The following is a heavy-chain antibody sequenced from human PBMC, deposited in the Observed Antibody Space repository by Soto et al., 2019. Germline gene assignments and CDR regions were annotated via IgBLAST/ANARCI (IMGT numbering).Heavy chain of an antibody. CDR2: ISSSTTTI. CDR3: ARDHEVEGVRGYYSMDV. CDR1: GFILSSYS. D-gene: IGHD1-26*01. V-gene: IGHV3-48*02. J-gene: IGHJ6*02. Sequence: GGSLRLSCAASGFILSSYSMNGARQAPGKGLEWVSYISSSTTTIYYADSVKGRFTISRDSAKNSLFLQMNSLRDEDTAVYYCARDHEVEGVRGYYSMDVWGQGTTVTVSS.